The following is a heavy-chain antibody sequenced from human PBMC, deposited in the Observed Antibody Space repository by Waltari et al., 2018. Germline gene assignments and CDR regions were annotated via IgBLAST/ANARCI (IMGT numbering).Heavy chain of an antibody. CDR2: IYWNDDK. V-gene: IGHV2-5*01. Sequence: QITLKESGPTLVKPTQTLTLTCTFSGFSLSTSGVGVGWIRQPPGKALEWLALIYWNDDKRYSPTLKSRLTITKDTSKNQVVLTMTNMDPVDTATYYCAHTSRITGIADYWGQGTLVTVSS. D-gene: IGHD1-20*01. CDR3: AHTSRITGIADY. CDR1: GFSLSTSGVG. J-gene: IGHJ4*02.